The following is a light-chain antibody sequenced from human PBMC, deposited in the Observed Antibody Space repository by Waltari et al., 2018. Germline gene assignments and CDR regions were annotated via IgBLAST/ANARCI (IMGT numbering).Light chain of an antibody. Sequence: EIVLTQSPGTLSLSPGERATLSCRASQSINNFYLAWYLKKPGQAPRLLIYGASSRATGIPVRFSGSWSGTDFTLTISRLEPEDFAVYYCQQYSASPRTFGQGTKVEI. CDR3: QQYSASPRT. J-gene: IGKJ1*01. CDR1: QSINNFY. V-gene: IGKV3-20*01. CDR2: GAS.